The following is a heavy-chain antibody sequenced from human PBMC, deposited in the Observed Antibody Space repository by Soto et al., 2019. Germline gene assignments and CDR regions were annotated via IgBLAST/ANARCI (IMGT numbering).Heavy chain of an antibody. CDR2: ISSTGDRT. V-gene: IGHV3-23*01. D-gene: IGHD2-8*01. Sequence: LRLSCATSGFTFSTYAMSWVRQAPGKGLEWVSIISSTGDRTYYADSVKGRFTISRDNSKNTLYLQMNSLRVDDTAVYYCAKSRMVINTASDSWGQGTLVTV. CDR3: AKSRMVINTASDS. J-gene: IGHJ4*02. CDR1: GFTFSTYA.